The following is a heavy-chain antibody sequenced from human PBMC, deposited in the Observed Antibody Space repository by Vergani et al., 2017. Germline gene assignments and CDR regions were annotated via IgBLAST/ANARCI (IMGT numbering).Heavy chain of an antibody. CDR3: ARDKSKRAPAVMGTYYYYMDV. CDR2: ISGSGGST. J-gene: IGHJ6*03. Sequence: EVQLLESGGGLVQPGGSLRLSCAASGFTFSSYAMSWVRQAPGKGLEWVSAISGSGGSTYYADSVKGRFTISRDNSKNTLYLQMKSLRPEDTAVYYCARDKSKRAPAVMGTYYYYMDVWGKGTKVTVSS. CDR1: GFTFSSYA. V-gene: IGHV3-23*01. D-gene: IGHD3-16*01.